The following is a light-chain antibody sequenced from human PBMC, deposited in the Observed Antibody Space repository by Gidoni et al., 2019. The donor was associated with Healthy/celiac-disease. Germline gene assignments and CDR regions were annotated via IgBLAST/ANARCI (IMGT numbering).Light chain of an antibody. CDR1: QSISSY. CDR3: QQSNSTPFT. Sequence: DIQMTQSPSSLSAYVGDRVTISCRASQSISSYLNWYQQKPGKAPKLLIYAASSLQSGVPSRFSGSGSGTDFTITISSLQPEYFATYYCQQSNSTPFTFGPGTKVDIK. V-gene: IGKV1-39*01. CDR2: AAS. J-gene: IGKJ3*01.